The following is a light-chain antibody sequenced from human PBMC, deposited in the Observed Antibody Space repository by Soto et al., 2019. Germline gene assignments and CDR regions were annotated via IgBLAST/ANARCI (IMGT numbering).Light chain of an antibody. J-gene: IGKJ2*01. V-gene: IGKV1-5*03. CDR3: QQYNSYPYT. CDR1: QSISSW. CDR2: KAS. Sequence: DIQMTQSPSTLSASVRDRVTITCRASQSISSWLAWYQQKPGKAPKLLIYKASSLESGVPSRFSGSGSGTEFTLTISSLQPDDFATYYCQQYNSYPYTFGQGTRWIS.